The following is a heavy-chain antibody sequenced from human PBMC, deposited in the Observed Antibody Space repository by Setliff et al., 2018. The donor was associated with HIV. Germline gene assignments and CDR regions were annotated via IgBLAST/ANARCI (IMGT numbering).Heavy chain of an antibody. V-gene: IGHV3-48*03. D-gene: IGHD3-16*01. Sequence: GGSLRLSCAASGFTFSSYEMNWVRQAPGKGLEWVSYISSSGSTIYYADSVKGRFTISRDNAKNSLYLQMNSLRAEDTAVYYCAREIRTVYTGGHYFYGIDVWGQGTAVTVSS. CDR3: AREIRTVYTGGHYFYGIDV. J-gene: IGHJ6*02. CDR2: ISSSGSTI. CDR1: GFTFSSYE.